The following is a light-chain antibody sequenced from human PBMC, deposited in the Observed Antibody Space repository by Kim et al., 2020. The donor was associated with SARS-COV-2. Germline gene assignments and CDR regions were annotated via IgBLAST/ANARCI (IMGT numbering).Light chain of an antibody. J-gene: IGLJ2*01. V-gene: IGLV2-8*01. CDR3: TSYGGSNNLV. CDR2: EVN. CDR1: SSDVGGQKY. Sequence: GQSVTISCNGTSSDVGGQKYVSWYQRQPGKAPKLMIYEVNRRPSGVPDRFSGSKSGNTASLTVSRLQAEDEADYYCTSYGGSNNLVIGGGTQLTVL.